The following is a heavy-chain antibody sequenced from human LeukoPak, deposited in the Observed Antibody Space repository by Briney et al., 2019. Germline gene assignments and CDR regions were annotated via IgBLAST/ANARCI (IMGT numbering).Heavy chain of an antibody. D-gene: IGHD4-17*01. J-gene: IGHJ4*02. CDR3: ARDRVDYGDSTGAYYFDC. CDR2: IYTSGST. CDR1: GGSISSYY. V-gene: IGHV4-4*07. Sequence: SETLSLTCTVSGGSISSYYWSWIRQPAGKGLEWIVRIYTSGSTNYNPSLKSRVTMSVDTSKNQFSLKLSSVTAADTAVYYCARDRVDYGDSTGAYYFDCWGQGTLVTVSS.